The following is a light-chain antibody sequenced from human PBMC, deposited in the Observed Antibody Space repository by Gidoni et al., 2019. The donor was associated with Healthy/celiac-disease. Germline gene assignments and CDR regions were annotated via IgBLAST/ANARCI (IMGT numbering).Light chain of an antibody. CDR1: SSDVGGYNY. CDR3: SSYTSSSTLV. V-gene: IGLV2-14*03. J-gene: IGLJ1*01. CDR2: DVS. Sequence: QSAMTQPASVSGSPGQSITISCTATSSDVGGYNYVSWYQQHPGKAPKLMIYDVSNRPSGVSNRFAGSKSGNTASLTISGLQAEDEADYYCSSYTSSSTLVFGTRTKVTVL.